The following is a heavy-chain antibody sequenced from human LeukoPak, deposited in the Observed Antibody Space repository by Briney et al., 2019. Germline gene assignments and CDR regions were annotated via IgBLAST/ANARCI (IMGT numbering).Heavy chain of an antibody. Sequence: ASVKVSCKASGYTFTSYYMHWVRQAPGQGLEWMGIINPSGGSTSYAQKFQGRVTMTRDTSTSTVYMELSSLRSEDTAVYYCARDLRITMVRGVIAYGMDVWGQGTTVTVSS. CDR3: ARDLRITMVRGVIAYGMDV. CDR1: GYTFTSYY. V-gene: IGHV1-46*01. J-gene: IGHJ6*02. D-gene: IGHD3-10*01. CDR2: INPSGGST.